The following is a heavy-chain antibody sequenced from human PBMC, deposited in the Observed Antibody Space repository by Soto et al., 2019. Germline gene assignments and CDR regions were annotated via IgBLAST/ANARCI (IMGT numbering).Heavy chain of an antibody. D-gene: IGHD2-15*01. Sequence: GASVKVSCKASGYTFTSYGISWVRQAPGQGLEWMGWISAYNGNTNYAQKLQGRVTMTTDTSTSTAYMELRSLRSDDTAVYYCARGYPKGGDIVVVVAATRWELDYWGQGTLVTVSS. CDR3: ARGYPKGGDIVVVVAATRWELDY. J-gene: IGHJ4*02. CDR1: GYTFTSYG. CDR2: ISAYNGNT. V-gene: IGHV1-18*01.